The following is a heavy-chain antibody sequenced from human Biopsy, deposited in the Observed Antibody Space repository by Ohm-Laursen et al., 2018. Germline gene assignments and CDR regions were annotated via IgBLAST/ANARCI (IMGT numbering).Heavy chain of an antibody. J-gene: IGHJ4*02. Sequence: SSVKVSCNASGYTFNDYYIHWVRQSPGQGLEWMGGVNPNSGATNSAKKFRGRVTLTRDTSISAVYIELRRLKSDDAAVYFCARDRMTDVFGGPTRTDVFDSWGQGTPVTVSS. D-gene: IGHD3-10*01. CDR2: VNPNSGAT. CDR3: ARDRMTDVFGGPTRTDVFDS. CDR1: GYTFNDYY. V-gene: IGHV1-2*02.